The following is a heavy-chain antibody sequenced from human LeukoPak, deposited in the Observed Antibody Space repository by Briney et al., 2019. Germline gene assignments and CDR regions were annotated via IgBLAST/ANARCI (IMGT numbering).Heavy chain of an antibody. V-gene: IGHV3-48*03. J-gene: IGHJ3*02. CDR3: ARGGDSGYLWNAFDI. Sequence: GGSLRLSCAASGFTFRTCEMNWVRQTPGKGLEWIAFISSSGTNMYYADSVKGRFTISRDNAKNSLYLQMDSLRAEDTTVYYCARGGDSGYLWNAFDIWGHGTMVTVSS. CDR2: ISSSGTNM. D-gene: IGHD3-9*01. CDR1: GFTFRTCE.